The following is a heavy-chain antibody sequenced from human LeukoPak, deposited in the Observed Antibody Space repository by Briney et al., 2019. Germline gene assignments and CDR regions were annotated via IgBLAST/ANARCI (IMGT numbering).Heavy chain of an antibody. Sequence: PSETLSLTCAVYGGYFSGYYWSWIRQPPGKGLEWIGEINHSGSTNYNPSLKSRATISVDTSKNQFSLKLSSVTAADTAVYYCASLLGYCSSISCVDPWGQGTLVTVSS. D-gene: IGHD2-2*01. CDR1: GGYFSGYY. CDR3: ASLLGYCSSISCVDP. J-gene: IGHJ5*02. V-gene: IGHV4-34*01. CDR2: INHSGST.